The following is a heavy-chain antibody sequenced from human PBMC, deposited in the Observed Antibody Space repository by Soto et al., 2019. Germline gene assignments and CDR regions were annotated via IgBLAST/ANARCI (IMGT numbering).Heavy chain of an antibody. J-gene: IGHJ3*02. D-gene: IGHD6-19*01. V-gene: IGHV1-2*04. CDR1: GYTLTCYY. Sequence: ASVKVSSKASGYTLTCYYMHSVRQAPGQGLEWMGWINPNSGGTNYAQKFQGWVTMTRDTSISTAYMELSRLRSDDTAVYYCARDRGSGWHDAFDIWGQGTMVTVSS. CDR2: INPNSGGT. CDR3: ARDRGSGWHDAFDI.